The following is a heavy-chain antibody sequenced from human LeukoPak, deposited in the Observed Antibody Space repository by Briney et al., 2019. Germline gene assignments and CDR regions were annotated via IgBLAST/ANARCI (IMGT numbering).Heavy chain of an antibody. J-gene: IGHJ3*02. D-gene: IGHD2-2*01. Sequence: ASVKVSCKASGYTFTGYYMHWVRQAPGQGLEWMGWINPNSGGTNYAQKFQGRVTMTRDTSISTAYMELSRLRSDDTAVDYCARGIVVPAAGDDAFDILGQGTMVTVSS. V-gene: IGHV1-2*02. CDR2: INPNSGGT. CDR3: ARGIVVPAAGDDAFDI. CDR1: GYTFTGYY.